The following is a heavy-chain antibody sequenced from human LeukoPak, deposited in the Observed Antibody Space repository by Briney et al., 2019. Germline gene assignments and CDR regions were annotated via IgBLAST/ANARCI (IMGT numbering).Heavy chain of an antibody. CDR1: GGSFSGYY. J-gene: IGHJ5*02. CDR3: ARGDFWSGPGSHNWFDP. V-gene: IGHV4-34*01. Sequence: SETLSLTCAVYGGSFSGYYWSWIRQPPGKGLEWIGEINHSGSTNYNPSLKSRVTISVDTSKNQFSLKLSSVTAADTAVYYCARGDFWSGPGSHNWFDPWGQETLVTVSS. CDR2: INHSGST. D-gene: IGHD3-3*01.